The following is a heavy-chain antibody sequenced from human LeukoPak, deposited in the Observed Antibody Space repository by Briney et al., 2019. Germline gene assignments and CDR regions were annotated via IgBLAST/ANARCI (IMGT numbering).Heavy chain of an antibody. Sequence: PSETLSLTCSVSGDSISSYSWSWIRQPPGKGLEWIGYIYYSVNTNYNPSLKSRVTISVDTSKNQFSLKLSSVTAADTAVYYCARVYYSNSYDYWYFDLWGRGTLVTVSS. CDR3: ARVYYSNSYDYWYFDL. CDR2: IYYSVNT. J-gene: IGHJ2*01. D-gene: IGHD6-13*01. CDR1: GDSISSYS. V-gene: IGHV4-59*01.